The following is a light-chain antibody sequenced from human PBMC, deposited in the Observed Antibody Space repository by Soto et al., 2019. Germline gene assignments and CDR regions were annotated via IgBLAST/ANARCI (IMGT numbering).Light chain of an antibody. J-gene: IGKJ1*01. CDR3: QQYGDSPT. CDR1: QSISSNY. V-gene: IGKV3-20*01. Sequence: EIVLTQSPGTLSLSPGERATLSCRASQSISSNYVAWYQQKPGQAPRLLIYDASTRATGIPNRYSGSGSGTDFTLTISRLEPDDFAVFYCQQYGDSPTFGQGTKVDIK. CDR2: DAS.